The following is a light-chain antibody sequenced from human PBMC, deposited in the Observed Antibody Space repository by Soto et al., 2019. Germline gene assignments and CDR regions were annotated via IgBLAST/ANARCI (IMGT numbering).Light chain of an antibody. CDR3: SSYTSSNSLYV. J-gene: IGLJ1*01. CDR2: EVS. Sequence: QSVLTQPASVSGSPEQSITISCTGASSDIGGYRFVSWYQHHPGKAPKLIIYEVSNRPSGVSNRFSGSKSGNTAPLTISGLQPDDEADYYCSSYTSSNSLYVFGTGTKVTV. V-gene: IGLV2-14*01. CDR1: SSDIGGYRF.